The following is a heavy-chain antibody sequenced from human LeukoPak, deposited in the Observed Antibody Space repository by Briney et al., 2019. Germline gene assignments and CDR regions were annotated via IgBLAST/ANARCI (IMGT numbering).Heavy chain of an antibody. J-gene: IGHJ4*02. D-gene: IGHD6-19*01. CDR2: IYYSGST. V-gene: IGHV4-61*01. CDR1: GGSVSSSTYY. Sequence: PSETLSLTCTVSGGSVSSSTYYWSWIRQPPGKGPEWIGYIYYSGSTNYNPSLKSRVTISVDTSKNQFSLKLSSVTAADTAVYYCARDGVAGGFDYWGQGTLVTVSS. CDR3: ARDGVAGGFDY.